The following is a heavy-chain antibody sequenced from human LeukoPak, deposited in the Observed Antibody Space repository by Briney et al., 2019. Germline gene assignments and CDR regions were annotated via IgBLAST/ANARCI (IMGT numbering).Heavy chain of an antibody. D-gene: IGHD2-15*01. J-gene: IGHJ4*02. CDR1: GYSISSGYY. Sequence: TSETLSLTCTVSGYSISSGYYWGWIRQPPGQGLEWIGSIYHSGSTYYNLSLKSRVTISVDTSKNQFSLKLSSVTAADTAVYYCARGELGYCSGGSCGTGYYFDYWGQGTLVTVSS. CDR2: IYHSGST. V-gene: IGHV4-38-2*02. CDR3: ARGELGYCSGGSCGTGYYFDY.